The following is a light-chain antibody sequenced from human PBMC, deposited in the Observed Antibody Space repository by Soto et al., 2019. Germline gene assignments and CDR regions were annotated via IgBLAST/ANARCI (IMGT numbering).Light chain of an antibody. CDR1: QSVNSNY. CDR2: DTS. Sequence: EIVLTQSPGTLSLSPGERATFSCRASQSVNSNYLAWYQQRPGLAPRLLIYDTSNRATGIPDRFSGSGSGTDFTLTISRLEPEDFAVYYCQRYGSSPLYTFGQGTKLEIK. V-gene: IGKV3-20*01. CDR3: QRYGSSPLYT. J-gene: IGKJ2*01.